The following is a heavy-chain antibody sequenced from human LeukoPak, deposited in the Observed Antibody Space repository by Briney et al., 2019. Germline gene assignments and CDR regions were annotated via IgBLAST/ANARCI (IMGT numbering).Heavy chain of an antibody. CDR2: ISYDGSNK. CDR3: AKGLSVSYVGGFDY. CDR1: GFTFSSYG. J-gene: IGHJ4*02. D-gene: IGHD1-26*01. Sequence: PGRSLRLSCAASGFTFSSYGMHCVRQAPAKGLEWVAVISYDGSNKYYADSVKGRFTISRDNSKTTLYLQMNSLRAEDTAVYYCAKGLSVSYVGGFDYWGQGTLVTVSS. V-gene: IGHV3-30*18.